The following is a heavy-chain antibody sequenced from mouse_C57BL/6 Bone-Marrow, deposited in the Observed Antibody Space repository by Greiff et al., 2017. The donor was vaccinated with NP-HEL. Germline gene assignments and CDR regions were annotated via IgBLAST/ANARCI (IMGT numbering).Heavy chain of an antibody. Sequence: EVKLQESGPGLVKPSQSLSLTCSVTGYSITSGYYWNWLRQFPGNKLEWMGYISYDGSNNYNPSLKNRISITRDTSKNQFFLKLNSVTTEDTATYYCAREEGEWFAYWGQGTLVTVSA. CDR2: ISYDGSN. J-gene: IGHJ3*01. CDR1: GYSITSGYY. V-gene: IGHV3-6*01. CDR3: AREEGEWFAY.